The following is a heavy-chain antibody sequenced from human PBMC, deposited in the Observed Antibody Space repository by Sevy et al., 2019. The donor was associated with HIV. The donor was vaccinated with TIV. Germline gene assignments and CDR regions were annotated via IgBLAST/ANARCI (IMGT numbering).Heavy chain of an antibody. V-gene: IGHV4-61*02. Sequence: SETLSLTCTVSGGSISSGTYYWTWIRQPAGKGLEWIGRTYTSGSTNYNPFLKSRVTISVDTSKNQFSLKLSSVTAADTAVYYCAREGSSGWYGELDYWGQGTLVTVSS. D-gene: IGHD6-19*01. CDR3: AREGSSGWYGELDY. CDR1: GGSISSGTYY. J-gene: IGHJ4*02. CDR2: TYTSGST.